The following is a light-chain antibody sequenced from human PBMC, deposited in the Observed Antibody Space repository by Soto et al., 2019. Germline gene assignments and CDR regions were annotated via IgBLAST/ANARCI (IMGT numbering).Light chain of an antibody. CDR1: LNIGDS. CDR2: GAS. J-gene: IGKJ1*01. CDR3: LQTYNLPRT. V-gene: IGKV1-39*01. Sequence: DIQMTQSPSTLSASVGDTVTITCRASLNIGDSLSWFRQKAGKPPTQLIYGASALQSGVPVRLSGSASGTDFTLTIRNMQREDFATYYCLQTYNLPRTFGQGTKVDI.